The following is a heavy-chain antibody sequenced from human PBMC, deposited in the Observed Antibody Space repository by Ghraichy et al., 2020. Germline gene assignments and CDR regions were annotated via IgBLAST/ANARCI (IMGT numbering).Heavy chain of an antibody. CDR2: ISVTGAST. D-gene: IGHD1-1*01. CDR1: GFTFSSYS. J-gene: IGHJ4*02. Sequence: GGSLRLSCAASGFTFSSYSMNWVRQAPGKGLEWVSTISVTGASTFYTDSVKGRFTVSRDNSKNTLFLQMNSLRAEDTAVYYCFPLDPEDSFDYWGQGTLVTVSS. V-gene: IGHV3-23*01. CDR3: FPLDPEDSFDY.